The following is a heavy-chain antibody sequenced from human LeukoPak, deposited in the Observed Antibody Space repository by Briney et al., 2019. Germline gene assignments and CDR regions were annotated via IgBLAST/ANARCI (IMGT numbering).Heavy chain of an antibody. J-gene: IGHJ1*01. V-gene: IGHV3-21*01. Sequence: GGSLRLSCAASGFTFSSYSVNWVRQAPGKGLEWVSSISSSSSYIYYADSVKGRFTISRDNAKNSLYLQMNSLRAEDTAVYYCASGPPTEYFQHWGQGTLVTVSS. CDR1: GFTFSSYS. CDR2: ISSSSSYI. CDR3: ASGPPTEYFQH.